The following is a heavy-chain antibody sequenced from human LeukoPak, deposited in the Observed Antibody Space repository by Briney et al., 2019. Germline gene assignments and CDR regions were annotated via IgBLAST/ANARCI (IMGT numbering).Heavy chain of an antibody. V-gene: IGHV4-38-2*02. D-gene: IGHD2-15*01. CDR3: ARTMEGYCSGGSCYQYSYYMDV. J-gene: IGHJ6*03. Sequence: SETLSLTCTVSGYSISSGYYWGWIRQPPGKGLEWIGSIYHSGSTYYNPSLKSRVTISVDTSKNQFSLKLSSVTAADTAVYYCARTMEGYCSGGSCYQYSYYMDVWGKGTTVTVSS. CDR1: GYSISSGYY. CDR2: IYHSGST.